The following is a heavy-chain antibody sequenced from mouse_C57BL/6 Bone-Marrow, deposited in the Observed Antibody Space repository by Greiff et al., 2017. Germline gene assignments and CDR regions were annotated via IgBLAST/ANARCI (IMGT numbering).Heavy chain of an antibody. CDR3: ARGIYYDYGGGDYFDY. D-gene: IGHD2-4*01. J-gene: IGHJ2*01. CDR1: GFTFSSYA. Sequence: EVMLVESGGGLVKPGGSLKLSCAASGFTFSSYAMSWVRQTPEKRLEWVATISDGGSYTYYPDNVKGRFTISRDNAKNNLYLQMSHLKSEDTAMYYCARGIYYDYGGGDYFDYWGQGTTLTVSS. CDR2: ISDGGSYT. V-gene: IGHV5-4*03.